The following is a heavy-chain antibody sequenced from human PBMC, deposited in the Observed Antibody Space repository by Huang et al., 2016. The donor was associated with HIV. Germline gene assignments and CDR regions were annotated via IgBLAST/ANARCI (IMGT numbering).Heavy chain of an antibody. CDR1: GNSFSNSW. CDR2: LYPWDSDT. CDR3: ATKITGNFFFAFDI. D-gene: IGHD3-3*01. J-gene: IGHJ3*02. Sequence: EVQLVQSGAEVKKPGESLKISCKGSGNSFSNSWFAWVRQLTGKGREWMWILYPWDSDTRDSPSFQGQVTSSADKYISTAYLQWSSLKASDSATYYCATKITGNFFFAFDIWGQGTMVTVSS. V-gene: IGHV5-51*01.